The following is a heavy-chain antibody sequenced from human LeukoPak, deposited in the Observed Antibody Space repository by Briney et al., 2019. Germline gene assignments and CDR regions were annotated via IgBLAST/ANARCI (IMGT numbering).Heavy chain of an antibody. CDR1: GFTFSSYA. CDR3: ARGQRAHVEWSSYMDV. V-gene: IGHV3-23*01. CDR2: ISGSGGST. J-gene: IGHJ6*03. Sequence: GGSLRLSCAASGFTFSSYAMSWVRQAPGKGLEWVSVISGSGGSTYYADSVKGRFTISRDNSKNTLYLQMNNLRAEDTAVYYCARGQRAHVEWSSYMDVWGKGTTVTVSS. D-gene: IGHD3-3*01.